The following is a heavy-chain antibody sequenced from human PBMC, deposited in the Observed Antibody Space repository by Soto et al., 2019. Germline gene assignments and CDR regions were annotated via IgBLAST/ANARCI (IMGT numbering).Heavy chain of an antibody. J-gene: IGHJ6*02. Sequence: PSETLSLTCAVSGGSLSSGGYSWSWIRQPPGKGLEWIGYIYDSGFTYYNPSLKSRVTISVDRSKNQFSLKLSSVTAADTAVYYCARAHYGDFGYGMDVWGQGTTVTVSS. CDR3: ARAHYGDFGYGMDV. CDR2: IYDSGFT. V-gene: IGHV4-30-2*01. D-gene: IGHD4-17*01. CDR1: GGSLSSGGYS.